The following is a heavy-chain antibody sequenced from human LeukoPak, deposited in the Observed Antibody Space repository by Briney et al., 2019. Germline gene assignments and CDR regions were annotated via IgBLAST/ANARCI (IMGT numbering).Heavy chain of an antibody. Sequence: SVKVSCKASGGTFSSYAISWVRQAPGQGLEWMGGIIPIFGTANYAQKFQGRVTITADESTGTAYMELSSLRSEDTAVYYCARGRVDVLRFLEWLGDAFDIWGQGTMVTVSS. CDR1: GGTFSSYA. D-gene: IGHD3-3*01. J-gene: IGHJ3*02. CDR3: ARGRVDVLRFLEWLGDAFDI. CDR2: IIPIFGTA. V-gene: IGHV1-69*13.